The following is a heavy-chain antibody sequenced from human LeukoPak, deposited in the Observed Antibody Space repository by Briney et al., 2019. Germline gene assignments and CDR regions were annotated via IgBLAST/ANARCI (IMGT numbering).Heavy chain of an antibody. CDR3: ARAAVGFLEWLLFDY. V-gene: IGHV4-59*01. CDR1: GGSISSYC. D-gene: IGHD3-3*02. J-gene: IGHJ4*02. Sequence: SETLSLTCTVSGGSISSYCWSWIRQPPGKGLEWIGYIYYSGSTNYNPSLKSRVTISVDTSKNQFSLKLSSVTAADTAVYYCARAAVGFLEWLLFDYWGQGTLVTVSS. CDR2: IYYSGST.